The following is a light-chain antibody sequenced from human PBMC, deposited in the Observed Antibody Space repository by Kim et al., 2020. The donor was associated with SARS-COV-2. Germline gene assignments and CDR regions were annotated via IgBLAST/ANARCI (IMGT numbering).Light chain of an antibody. Sequence: FAPGERANLSCRASQHVGSSVLAWYQQKPGQAPRLLIYEAFKRVAGIPDRFSGSGSGTDFTLTISRPEPEYFAMYYCQQYGSSPYSFGQGTKLDI. CDR2: EAF. CDR1: QHVGSSV. CDR3: QQYGSSPYS. J-gene: IGKJ2*03. V-gene: IGKV3-20*01.